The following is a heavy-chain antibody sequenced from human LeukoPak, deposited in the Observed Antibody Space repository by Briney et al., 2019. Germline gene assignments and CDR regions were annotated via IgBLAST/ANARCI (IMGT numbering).Heavy chain of an antibody. Sequence: SETLSLTCTVSGGSISSYYWSWLRQPPGKGLEWFGYIYYSGSTNYNPSLKSRVTISVDTSTYQFSLTLSSVTAAHTAAYYCARDRGYYDSSGYYSPFDYWGQGTLVTVYS. CDR2: IYYSGST. V-gene: IGHV4-59*01. CDR1: GGSISSYY. CDR3: ARDRGYYDSSGYYSPFDY. J-gene: IGHJ4*02. D-gene: IGHD3-22*01.